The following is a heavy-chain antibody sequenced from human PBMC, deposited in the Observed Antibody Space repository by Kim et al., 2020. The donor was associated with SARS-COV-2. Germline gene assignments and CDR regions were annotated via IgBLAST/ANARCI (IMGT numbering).Heavy chain of an antibody. D-gene: IGHD2-2*01. J-gene: IGHJ4*02. V-gene: IGHV3-30*02. Sequence: ADSVKGRFTISRDNSKNTLYLQMNSLRAEDTAVYYCAKDLSIVVPAAYDYWGQGTLVTVSS. CDR3: AKDLSIVVPAAYDY.